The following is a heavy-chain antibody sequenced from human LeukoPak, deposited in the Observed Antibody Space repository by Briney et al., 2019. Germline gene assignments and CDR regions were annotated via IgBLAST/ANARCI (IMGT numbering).Heavy chain of an antibody. V-gene: IGHV1-69*13. CDR3: ARTATLGVVIIHWFDP. J-gene: IGHJ5*02. CDR1: GGTFSGYA. CDR2: IIPIFGTA. D-gene: IGHD3-3*01. Sequence: SVKVSCKASGGTFSGYAISWVRQAPGQGLEWMGGIIPIFGTANYAQKFQGRVTITADESTSTAYMELSSLRSEDTAVYYCARTATLGVVIIHWFDPWGQGTLVTVSS.